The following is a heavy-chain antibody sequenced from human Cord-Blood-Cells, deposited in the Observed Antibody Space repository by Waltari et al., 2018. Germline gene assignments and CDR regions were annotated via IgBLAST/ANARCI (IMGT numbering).Heavy chain of an antibody. CDR3: ARSIFGVVYYFDY. J-gene: IGHJ4*02. D-gene: IGHD3-3*01. CDR2: SLPVLGIA. V-gene: IGHV1-69*09. Sequence: QVQLVQSEAEVKKPGSSVKVSCTASGGTSSTYAITWVRQAPGQGLEWMGRSLPVLGIANYAQKFQGRVTITADKSTSTAYVELSSLRSEDTAVYYCARSIFGVVYYFDYWGQGTLVTVSS. CDR1: GGTSSTYA.